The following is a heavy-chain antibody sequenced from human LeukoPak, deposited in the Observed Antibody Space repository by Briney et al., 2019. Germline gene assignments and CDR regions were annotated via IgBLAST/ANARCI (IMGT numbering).Heavy chain of an antibody. V-gene: IGHV1-3*01. J-gene: IGHJ3*02. CDR1: GYTFTSYA. CDR3: ARVGSSWYSDAFDI. Sequence: ASVKVSCKASGYTFTSYAMHWVRQAPGQRLEWMGWINAGNGNTKYSQKFQGRVTITRDTSASTAYMELSSLGSEDTAVYYCARVGSSWYSDAFDIWGQGTMVTVSS. CDR2: INAGNGNT. D-gene: IGHD6-13*01.